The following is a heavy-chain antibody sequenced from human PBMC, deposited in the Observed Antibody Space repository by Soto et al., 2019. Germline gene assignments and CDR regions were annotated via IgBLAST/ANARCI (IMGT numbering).Heavy chain of an antibody. J-gene: IGHJ4*02. CDR2: INPGSGGT. D-gene: IGHD3-22*01. V-gene: IGHV1-2*02. Sequence: SVKGSWKAAGYSLTGYYMHWVRQAPGQGFEWMGWINPGSGGTNYAQKLQGRVTMTTDTSTSTAYMELRSLRSDDTAVYYCARDRYYYDSSGYYGFDYWGQGTLVTVSS. CDR1: GYSLTGYY. CDR3: ARDRYYYDSSGYYGFDY.